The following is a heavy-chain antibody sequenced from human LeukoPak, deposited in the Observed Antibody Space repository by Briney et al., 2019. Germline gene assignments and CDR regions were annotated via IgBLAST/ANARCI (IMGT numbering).Heavy chain of an antibody. Sequence: GGSLRLSCAASGFTVSSNYMSWVRQAPGKGLEWVSVIYSGGNTYYADSVKGRFTISRDNSKNTLYLQMNSLRAEDTAVYYCARGYYDSSGYYYLDYWGQGTLVTVSS. CDR1: GFTVSSNY. D-gene: IGHD3-22*01. V-gene: IGHV3-53*01. CDR3: ARGYYDSSGYYYLDY. J-gene: IGHJ4*02. CDR2: IYSGGNT.